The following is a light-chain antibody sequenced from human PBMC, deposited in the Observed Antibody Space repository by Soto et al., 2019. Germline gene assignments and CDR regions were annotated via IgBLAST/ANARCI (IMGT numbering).Light chain of an antibody. CDR2: GAS. Sequence: DIQMTQSPSSLSASVGDRVTITCRASQSINTFLSWYHQKPGRAPKFLIYGASTLQSGVPSRFSGFGSGTDFTLTISSLQPEDFGTYYCEQSYSPSITFGQGTRLDLK. CDR1: QSINTF. CDR3: EQSYSPSIT. J-gene: IGKJ5*01. V-gene: IGKV1-39*01.